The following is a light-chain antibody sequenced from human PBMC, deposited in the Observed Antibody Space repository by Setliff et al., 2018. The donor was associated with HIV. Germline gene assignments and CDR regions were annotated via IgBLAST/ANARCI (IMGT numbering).Light chain of an antibody. CDR3: SSYTSTRALL. CDR1: SSDVGGYNF. Sequence: ALTQPASVSGSPGQSVTISCTGTSSDVGGYNFVSWYQQHPGKTPELLIYDVTNRPSGVSDRFSGSKSGNTASLTISGLQPEDEADYYCSSYTSTRALLFGGGTKVTV. CDR2: DVT. V-gene: IGLV2-14*03. J-gene: IGLJ2*01.